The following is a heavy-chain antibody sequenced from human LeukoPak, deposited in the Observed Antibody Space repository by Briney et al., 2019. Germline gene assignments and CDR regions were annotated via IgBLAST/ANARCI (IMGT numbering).Heavy chain of an antibody. V-gene: IGHV3-23*01. CDR3: AKAATVTTTGDY. D-gene: IGHD4-17*01. Sequence: GGSLRLSCEASGFTFRSYAMNWVRQAPGKGLEWVSTISGSGGTTYYADSVKGRFTISRDNSKNTLYLQMNSLKAEDTAVYYCAKAATVTTTGDYWGQGTLVTVSS. J-gene: IGHJ4*02. CDR1: GFTFRSYA. CDR2: ISGSGGTT.